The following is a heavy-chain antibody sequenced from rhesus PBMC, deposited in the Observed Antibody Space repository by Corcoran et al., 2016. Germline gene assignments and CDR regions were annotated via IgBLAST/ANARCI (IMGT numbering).Heavy chain of an antibody. CDR1: GYSFTSYW. V-gene: IGHV5-2*01. D-gene: IGHD2-33*01. CDR2: IDASDAAS. J-gene: IGHJ4*01. Sequence: EVQLVQSGAEVKRPGESLKISCKTSGYSFTSYWISWVRQMPGKGLDWLWAIDASDAASRYTPSFHGQVPNSAAKSISTTSRQWVSLKASYSATYYCANLSGCWGQGVLVTVSS. CDR3: ANLSGC.